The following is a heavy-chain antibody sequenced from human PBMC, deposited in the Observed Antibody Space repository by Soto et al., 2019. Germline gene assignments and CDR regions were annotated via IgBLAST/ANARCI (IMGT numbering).Heavy chain of an antibody. V-gene: IGHV1-3*05. D-gene: IGHD3-22*01. CDR3: ARGSGPMIEWH. CDR1: GYTFTSYA. J-gene: IGHJ4*02. Sequence: QVQLVQSGAEEKKPGASVKVSCKASGYTFTSYAMHWVRQAPGQRLEWMGWINAGNGKTKYSQKFQGRVTITRDTSASTAYMELSSLRSEDTAVYYCARGSGPMIEWHWGLGTLVTVSS. CDR2: INAGNGKT.